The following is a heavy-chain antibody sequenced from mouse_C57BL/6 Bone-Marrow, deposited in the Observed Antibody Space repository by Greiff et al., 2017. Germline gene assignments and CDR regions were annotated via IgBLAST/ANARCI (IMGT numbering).Heavy chain of an antibody. V-gene: IGHV1-18*01. J-gene: IGHJ4*01. CDR3: ARGNDGYLYYYAMDY. CDR2: INPNNGGT. CDR1: GYTFTDYN. D-gene: IGHD2-3*01. Sequence: VQLKQSGPELVKPGASVKIPCKASGYTFTDYNMDWVKQSHGKSLEWIGDINPNNGGTIYNQKFKGKATLTVAKSSSTAYMELRSLTSEDTAVYYCARGNDGYLYYYAMDYWGQGTSVTVSS.